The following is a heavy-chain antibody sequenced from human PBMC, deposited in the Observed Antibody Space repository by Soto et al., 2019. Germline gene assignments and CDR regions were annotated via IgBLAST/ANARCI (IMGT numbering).Heavy chain of an antibody. Sequence: KSSETLSLTGAVYGGSFSGYYCSWIRQPPWKGLEWIGEINHSGSTNYNPSLKSRVTISVDTSKNQFSLKLSSVTAADTAVYYCARGWAIFGVVITMVPYYFDYRGQGTLVKVSS. J-gene: IGHJ4*02. CDR3: ARGWAIFGVVITMVPYYFDY. D-gene: IGHD3-3*01. CDR1: GGSFSGYY. V-gene: IGHV4-34*01. CDR2: INHSGST.